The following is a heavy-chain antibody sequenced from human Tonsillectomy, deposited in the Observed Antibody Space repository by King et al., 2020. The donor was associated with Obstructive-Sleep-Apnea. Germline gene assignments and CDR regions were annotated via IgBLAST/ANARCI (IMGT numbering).Heavy chain of an antibody. D-gene: IGHD1-20*01. J-gene: IGHJ4*02. V-gene: IGHV4-59*08. Sequence: QLQESGPGLVKPSETLSLTCTVSGGSISSYYWSWIRQPPGKGLEWIGYIYYSGSTNYNPSLKSRVTISVDTSKNQFSLKLSSVTAADTAVYYCARQVHNWNDGVYFDYWGQGTLVTVSS. CDR3: ARQVHNWNDGVYFDY. CDR2: IYYSGST. CDR1: GGSISSYY.